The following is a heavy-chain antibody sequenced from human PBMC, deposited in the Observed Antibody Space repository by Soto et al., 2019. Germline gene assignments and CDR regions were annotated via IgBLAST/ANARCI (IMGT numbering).Heavy chain of an antibody. CDR1: GFSFSTSI. J-gene: IGHJ4*02. V-gene: IGHV3-21*01. D-gene: IGHD3-3*01. CDR2: ISSTGSFI. Sequence: PGGSLRLSCAASGFSFSTSIMYWVRQAPGKGLEWVSSISSTGSFIYYADSLKGRFTISRDNADNSLFLQMNNLRAEDTAVYYCARLSRANYDFWSGEYYFDSWGQGTLVTVSS. CDR3: ARLSRANYDFWSGEYYFDS.